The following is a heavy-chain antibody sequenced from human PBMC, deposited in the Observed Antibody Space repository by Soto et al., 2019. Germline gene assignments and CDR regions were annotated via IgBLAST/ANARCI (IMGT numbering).Heavy chain of an antibody. CDR3: ARQGSY. CDR2: IYFNGNT. CDR1: GVSISDTSYY. V-gene: IGHV4-39*01. J-gene: IGHJ4*02. Sequence: QLQLQESGPGLVKPSEPLSLTCNVSGVSISDTSYYWGWIRQPPGKGLEWIGTIYFNGNTFYNPSLTSRLTISVDTSKNQFSLRLTSVTAADTAVYYCARQGSYWGQGTLVAVSS.